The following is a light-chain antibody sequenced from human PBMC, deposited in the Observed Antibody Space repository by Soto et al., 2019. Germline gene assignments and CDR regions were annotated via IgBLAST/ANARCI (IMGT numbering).Light chain of an antibody. CDR2: GAS. CDR3: QQYGRSPPT. Sequence: EIVLTQSPGTLSLSPGERAPLSCRASQSVSSNYLAWYQQKPGQAPRLLIYGASSRTTGFPDRFSGRGSGTDFTLTISRLEPEDFAVYYCQQYGRSPPTFGQGTKVDIK. V-gene: IGKV3-20*01. CDR1: QSVSSNY. J-gene: IGKJ1*01.